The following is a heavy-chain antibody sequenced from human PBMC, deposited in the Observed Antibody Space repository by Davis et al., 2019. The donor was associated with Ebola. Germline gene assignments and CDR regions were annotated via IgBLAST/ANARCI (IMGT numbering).Heavy chain of an antibody. V-gene: IGHV1-2*02. CDR1: GYTFTGYY. Sequence: ASVKVSCKASGYTFTGYYMHWVRQAPGQGLEWMGWINPNSGGTNYAQKFQGRVTMTRDTSISTAYMELSRLRSDDTAVYYCARGDIVVVPAAWFDPWGQGTLVTVSS. D-gene: IGHD2-2*01. CDR2: INPNSGGT. J-gene: IGHJ5*02. CDR3: ARGDIVVVPAAWFDP.